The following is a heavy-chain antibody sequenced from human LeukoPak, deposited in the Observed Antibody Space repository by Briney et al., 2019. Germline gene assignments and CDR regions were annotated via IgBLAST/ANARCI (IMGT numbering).Heavy chain of an antibody. CDR1: GGSFSGYY. D-gene: IGHD1-26*01. J-gene: IGHJ5*02. Sequence: SETLSLTCAVYGGSFSGYYWGWIRQPPGKGLEWIGEINHSGSTNYNPSLKSRVTISVDTSKNQFSLKLSSVTAADTAVYYCARSIVGANWFDPWGQGTLVTVSS. CDR3: ARSIVGANWFDP. V-gene: IGHV4-34*01. CDR2: INHSGST.